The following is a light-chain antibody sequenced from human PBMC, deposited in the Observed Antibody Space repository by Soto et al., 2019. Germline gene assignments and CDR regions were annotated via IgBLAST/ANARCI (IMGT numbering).Light chain of an antibody. CDR3: MQALESPRT. J-gene: IGKJ1*01. Sequence: IVMTQSPLSLPVTPGEPASISCKSSQSLLHSNGNNYLDWYLQKPGQSPQLLIYLSSKRSSGVPYRFSGSGSGTGFTLIISRVEAQDVGIFYCMQALESPRTFGQGTKVEIK. CDR2: LSS. CDR1: QSLLHSNGNNY. V-gene: IGKV2-28*01.